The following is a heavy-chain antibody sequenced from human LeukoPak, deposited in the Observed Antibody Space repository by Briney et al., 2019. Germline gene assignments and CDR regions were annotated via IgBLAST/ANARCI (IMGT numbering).Heavy chain of an antibody. D-gene: IGHD3-3*01. CDR1: GGSISPDY. V-gene: IGHV4-59*01. J-gene: IGHJ4*02. CDR3: ASVFAHGWSDY. CDR2: IYYSGTT. Sequence: SETLSLTCTVSGGSISPDYWSWIRQPPGGGLEWIGYIYYSGTTKYNPSLKSRVTISVDTSKNQFSLKLKSVTAADTAVYYCASVFAHGWSDYWGQGALVTVSS.